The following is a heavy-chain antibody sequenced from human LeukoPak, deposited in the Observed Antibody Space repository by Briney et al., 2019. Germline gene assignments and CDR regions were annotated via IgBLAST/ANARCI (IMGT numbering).Heavy chain of an antibody. CDR1: GGSISSYY. CDR3: ARDSYYYGSGRYYFDY. CDR2: IYTSGST. D-gene: IGHD3-10*01. Sequence: SSETLSPTCTVSGGSISSYYWSWIRQPAGKGLEWIGRIYTSGSTNYNPSLKSRVTMSVDTSKNQFSLKLSSVTAADTAVYYCARDSYYYGSGRYYFDYWGQGTLVTVSS. V-gene: IGHV4-4*07. J-gene: IGHJ4*02.